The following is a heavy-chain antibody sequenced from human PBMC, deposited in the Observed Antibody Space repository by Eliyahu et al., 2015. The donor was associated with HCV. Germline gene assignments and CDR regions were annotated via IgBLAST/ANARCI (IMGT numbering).Heavy chain of an antibody. V-gene: IGHV3-15*01. D-gene: IGHD3-10*01. J-gene: IGHJ6*03. Sequence: EVQLVESGGGLVKPGGSLRLSCAASGFTFSKAWMSWVRQAPGKGLEWIGRIKRQTYGGATDYAAPVKGRFTISRDDSKSTLYLQMNSLKTEDTAVYYCTTGAPGGFDYYLDVWGQGTTVTVSS. CDR3: TTGAPGGFDYYLDV. CDR1: GFTFSKAW. CDR2: IKRQTYGGAT.